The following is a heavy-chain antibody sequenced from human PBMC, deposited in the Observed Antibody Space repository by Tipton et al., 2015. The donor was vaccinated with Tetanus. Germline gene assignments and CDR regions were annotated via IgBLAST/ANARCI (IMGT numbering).Heavy chain of an antibody. CDR2: INHSGST. D-gene: IGHD2-2*01. V-gene: IGHV4-34*01. CDR1: GGSFSGYY. CDR3: ARVGYCSSTSCGGVDY. J-gene: IGHJ4*02. Sequence: TLSLTCAVYGGSFSGYYWSWIRQPPGKGLEWIGEINHSGSTNYNQSLKSRVTISVDTSKNQFSLKLSSVTAADTAVYYCARVGYCSSTSCGGVDYWGQGTLVTVSS.